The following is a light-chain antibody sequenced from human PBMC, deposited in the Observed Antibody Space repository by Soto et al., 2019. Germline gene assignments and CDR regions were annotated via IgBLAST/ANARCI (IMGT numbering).Light chain of an antibody. J-gene: IGLJ1*01. V-gene: IGLV2-14*01. CDR3: CSCTRSSTYV. CDR1: GSDVGGYNY. CDR2: DVS. Sequence: QSALTQPASVSGSPGQSITISCTGNGSDVGGYNYVSWYQQYSGKAPKLMIYDVSKLGSGVSNRFSVSKSGNTAALVNFGLQAEDEADYYCCSCTRSSTYVFRTGTKLTVL.